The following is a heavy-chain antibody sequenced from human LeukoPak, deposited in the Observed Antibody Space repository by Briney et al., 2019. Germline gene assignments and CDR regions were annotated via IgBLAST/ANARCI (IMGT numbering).Heavy chain of an antibody. Sequence: GGSLRLSCAASGFTFSNYWMTWVRQAPGKGLEWVANIKPDGGEKYSVDSVEGRFTISRDNAKNSLYMQVNSLRAEDTALYYCARTHYDYGSAYRSLDYWGQGTLVTVSS. D-gene: IGHD3-22*01. J-gene: IGHJ4*02. CDR1: GFTFSNYW. V-gene: IGHV3-7*01. CDR3: ARTHYDYGSAYRSLDY. CDR2: IKPDGGEK.